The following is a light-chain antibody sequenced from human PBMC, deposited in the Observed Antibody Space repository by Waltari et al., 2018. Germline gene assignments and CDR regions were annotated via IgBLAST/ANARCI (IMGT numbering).Light chain of an antibody. CDR2: EIS. CDR3: HQRSNWPPT. J-gene: IGKJ4*01. Sequence: CRASQSVDGYLAWYQQKPGQPPRLLIYEISTRAADIPARFSGGGPGTDFTLTISSLEPEDSALYFCHQRSNWPPTFGGGTKVEIK. CDR1: QSVDGY. V-gene: IGKV3-11*01.